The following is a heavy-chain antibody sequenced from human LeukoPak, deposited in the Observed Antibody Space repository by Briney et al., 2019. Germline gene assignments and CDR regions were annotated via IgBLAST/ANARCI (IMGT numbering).Heavy chain of an antibody. V-gene: IGHV3-11*01. Sequence: GGSLRLSCAASGFTFSDYYMSWIRQAPGKGLEWVSYISSSGSTIYYADSVKGRFTISRDNAKNSLYLQMNSLRAEDTAVYYCARDVIESLDAFDIWGQGAMVTVSS. CDR1: GFTFSDYY. J-gene: IGHJ3*02. CDR2: ISSSGSTI. D-gene: IGHD3-22*01. CDR3: ARDVIESLDAFDI.